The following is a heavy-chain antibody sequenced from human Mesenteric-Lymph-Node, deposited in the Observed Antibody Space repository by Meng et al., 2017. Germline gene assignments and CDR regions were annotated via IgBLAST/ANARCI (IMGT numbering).Heavy chain of an antibody. CDR2: ISGSGGST. D-gene: IGHD6-19*01. CDR1: GFTFSSYA. J-gene: IGHJ4*02. CDR3: ARESVAGTGDY. Sequence: GESLKISCAASGFTFSSYAMSWVRQAPGKGLEWVSAISGSGGSTYYADSVKGRFTISRDNSKNTLYLQMNSLRADDTADYYCARESVAGTGDYWGQGTLVTVSS. V-gene: IGHV3-23*01.